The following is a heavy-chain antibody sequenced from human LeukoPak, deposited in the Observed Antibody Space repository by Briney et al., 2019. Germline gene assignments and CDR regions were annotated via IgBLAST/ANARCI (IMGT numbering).Heavy chain of an antibody. V-gene: IGHV4-34*01. CDR1: GGSFSGYY. D-gene: IGHD6-13*01. CDR2: INHSGST. Sequence: SETLSLTCAVYGGSFSGYYWSWIRQPPGKGLEWIGEINHSGSTNYNPSLKSRVTISVDRSKNQFSLKLSSVTAADTAVYYCARCIAAAGPTEDAFDIWGQGTMVTVSS. J-gene: IGHJ3*02. CDR3: ARCIAAAGPTEDAFDI.